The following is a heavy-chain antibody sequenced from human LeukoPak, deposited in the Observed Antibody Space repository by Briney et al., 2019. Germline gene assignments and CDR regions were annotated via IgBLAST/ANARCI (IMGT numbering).Heavy chain of an antibody. V-gene: IGHV3-21*01. CDR2: ISSSSSYI. D-gene: IGHD3-10*02. CDR1: GFKFSSYS. J-gene: IGHJ4*02. Sequence: GGSLRLSCAASGFKFSSYSMKWVRQAPGKGLEWVSFISSSSSYIYYADSLKGRFTISRDNAKNSLYLQMNSLRAEDTAVYYCARGTMFPYFFDYWGQGTLVTVSS. CDR3: ARGTMFPYFFDY.